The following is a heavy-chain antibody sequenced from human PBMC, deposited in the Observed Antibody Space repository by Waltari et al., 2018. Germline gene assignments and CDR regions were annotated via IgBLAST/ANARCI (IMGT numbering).Heavy chain of an antibody. CDR1: GFSFSNYD. D-gene: IGHD2-15*01. Sequence: EVQLLESGGGLVQPGGSLRLSCAASGFSFSNYDMAWVRQAPGKGLGWISGIRNSGGNTYYGDSVKGRFAISRDNSRNTLHLQMNGLRAEDTAIYYCTSWRVVAGTGWFDSWGQGTLVTVSS. CDR3: TSWRVVAGTGWFDS. J-gene: IGHJ5*01. V-gene: IGHV3-23*01. CDR2: IRNSGGNT.